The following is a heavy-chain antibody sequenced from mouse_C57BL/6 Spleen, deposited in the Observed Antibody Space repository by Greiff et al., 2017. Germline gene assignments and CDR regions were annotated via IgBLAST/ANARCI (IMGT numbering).Heavy chain of an antibody. CDR2: IDPGDGDT. J-gene: IGHJ1*03. V-gene: IGHV1-82*01. Sequence: QVQLQQSGPELVKPGASVKISCKASGYAFSSSWMNWVKQRPGMGLEWIGRIDPGDGDTNYNGKFKGTATLTADKSSSTAYMQLSSLTSGEDAVYFCARHRWYLGVWGTGTTVTVSS. CDR3: ARHRWYLGV. CDR1: GYAFSSSW.